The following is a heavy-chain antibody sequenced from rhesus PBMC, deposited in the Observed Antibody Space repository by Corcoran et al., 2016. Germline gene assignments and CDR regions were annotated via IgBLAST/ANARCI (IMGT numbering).Heavy chain of an antibody. CDR2: FKNKAYGGTA. D-gene: IGHD2-27*01. CDR1: GFTFSNYW. V-gene: IGHV3S11*01. J-gene: IGHJ4*01. CDR3: TRDVVLDY. Sequence: EVQLVESGGGLVQPGGSLRLSCAASGFTFSNYWMSWVRQPPGKGLEWVGFFKNKAYGGTAAYAESVKGIFTISRYYSKNTLYLQMNSLKTEDTAVYYCTRDVVLDYWGQGVLVTVSS.